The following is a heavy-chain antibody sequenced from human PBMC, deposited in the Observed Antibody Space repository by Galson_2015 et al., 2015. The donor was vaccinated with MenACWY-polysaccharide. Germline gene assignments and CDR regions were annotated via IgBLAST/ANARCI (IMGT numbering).Heavy chain of an antibody. CDR1: GFTFRSYW. Sequence: SLRLSCAASGFTFRSYWMSWVRQAPGKGLEWVANIKQDGSEKYYVDSVKGRFTISRDNAKNSPYLQMNSLSAEDTAVYYCARPAGYNWFDPWGQGALVTVSS. V-gene: IGHV3-7*01. J-gene: IGHJ5*02. CDR2: IKQDGSEK. CDR3: ARPAGYNWFDP. D-gene: IGHD2-15*01.